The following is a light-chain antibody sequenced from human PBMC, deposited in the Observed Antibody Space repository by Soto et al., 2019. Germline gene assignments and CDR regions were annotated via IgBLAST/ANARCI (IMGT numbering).Light chain of an antibody. J-gene: IGLJ3*02. Sequence: QSVLTQPPSASGTPGQRVTISCSGSNSNIGSNPVHWYQQFPGTAPKVLIYSNYQRPSGVPDRFSGSKSGTSASLAISGLQSEDEADYYCAAWDDSLNGWVFGGGTKLTVL. V-gene: IGLV1-44*01. CDR1: NSNIGSNP. CDR3: AAWDDSLNGWV. CDR2: SNY.